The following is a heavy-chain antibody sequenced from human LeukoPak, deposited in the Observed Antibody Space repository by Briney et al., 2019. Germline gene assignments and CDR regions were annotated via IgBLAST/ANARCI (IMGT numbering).Heavy chain of an antibody. J-gene: IGHJ4*02. CDR1: GFTLSTNA. D-gene: IGHD6-6*01. CDR3: AKDRPPVPLDH. Sequence: PGGSLRLSCLTSGFTLSTNAMSWVRQAPGKGLEWVAVISHDAKNDYFADSVKGRFTISRDNSKNTLYLQMNSLEPGDTAVYYCAKDRPPVPLDHWGQGILVTVSS. CDR2: ISHDAKND. V-gene: IGHV3-30*18.